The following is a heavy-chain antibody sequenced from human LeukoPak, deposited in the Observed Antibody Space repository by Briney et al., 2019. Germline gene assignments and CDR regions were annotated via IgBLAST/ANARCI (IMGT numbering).Heavy chain of an antibody. CDR2: ISGSGSTK. CDR3: ARDYGGVMFDS. V-gene: IGHV3-48*03. CDR1: GFTFSRFE. Sequence: GGSLRLSCAASGFTFSRFEMNWVRQGPGKGLEWVSYISGSGSTKYYAETAKGRFTISRDNGKNSLYLQMNSLRAEDTAVYYCARDYGGVMFDSWGQGALVTVSS. D-gene: IGHD4-23*01. J-gene: IGHJ4*02.